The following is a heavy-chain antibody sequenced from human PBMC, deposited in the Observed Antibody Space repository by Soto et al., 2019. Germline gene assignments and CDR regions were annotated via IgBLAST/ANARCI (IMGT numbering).Heavy chain of an antibody. Sequence: LRLSCAGCGFTVGTYSMNWVRQAAGKGLEWIAYISYDSDTIQYADSVKGRFTISRDNAKNSLYLQMNSLRDEDTAVYYCARLYYDYVWGQGTTVTVS. J-gene: IGHJ6*02. D-gene: IGHD3-3*01. V-gene: IGHV3-48*02. CDR2: ISYDSDTI. CDR3: ARLYYDYV. CDR1: GFTVGTYS.